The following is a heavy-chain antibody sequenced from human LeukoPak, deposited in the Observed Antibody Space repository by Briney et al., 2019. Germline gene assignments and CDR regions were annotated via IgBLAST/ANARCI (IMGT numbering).Heavy chain of an antibody. D-gene: IGHD3-10*01. V-gene: IGHV1-8*01. CDR1: GYTFTSYD. J-gene: IGHJ5*02. CDR2: MNPSSGNT. CDR3: ARPQSEWFGDFNWFDP. Sequence: ASVKVSCKASGYTFTSYDINWVRQATGQGLEWMGWMNPSSGNTGYAQKFQGRVTMTRNTSISTAYMELSSLRSEDTAVYYCARPQSEWFGDFNWFDPWGQGTLVTVSS.